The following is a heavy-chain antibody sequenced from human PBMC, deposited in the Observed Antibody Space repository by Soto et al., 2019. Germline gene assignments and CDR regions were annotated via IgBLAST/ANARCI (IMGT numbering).Heavy chain of an antibody. D-gene: IGHD6-6*01. J-gene: IGHJ5*02. CDR2: LSYDGIAQ. CDR1: GFTLSRQE. CDR3: VKGGWYGSSSPSDR. V-gene: IGHV3-30*18. Sequence: QEQLVESGGDVVQPGGSLRLSCAASGFTLSRQEMHWVRQAPGKGLEWVAVLSYDGIAQYYADSVKGRFTISRDNSKNTLYLQMNSLRVEDTALYYCVKGGWYGSSSPSDRWGQGTLVTVSS.